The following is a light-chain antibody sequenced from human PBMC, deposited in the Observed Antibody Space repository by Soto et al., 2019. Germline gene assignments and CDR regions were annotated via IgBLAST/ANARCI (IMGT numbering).Light chain of an antibody. CDR2: EGS. CDR1: SSDVGNNNL. V-gene: IGLV2-23*01. J-gene: IGLJ2*01. CDR3: CSYARSTTVL. Sequence: QSALTQPASVSGSPGQSITISCTGTSSDVGNNNLVSGYQQHPGKAPKLMVFEGSKRPSGVSNRFSGSKSGNTASLTISGLQAEDEGDFYCCSYARSTTVLFGGGTKLTVL.